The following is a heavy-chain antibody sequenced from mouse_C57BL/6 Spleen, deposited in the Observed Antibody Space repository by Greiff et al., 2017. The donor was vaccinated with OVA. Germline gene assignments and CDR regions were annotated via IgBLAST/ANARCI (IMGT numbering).Heavy chain of an antibody. Sequence: VQLQHPGAELVKPGASVKMSCKASGYTFTSYWITWVKQRPGQGLEWIGDIYPGSGSTNYNEKFKSKATLTVDTSSSTAYMQLSSLTSEDSAVYYCAREGYYYGSGAMDYWGQGTSVTVSS. CDR1: GYTFTSYW. V-gene: IGHV1-55*01. D-gene: IGHD1-1*01. CDR3: AREGYYYGSGAMDY. J-gene: IGHJ4*01. CDR2: IYPGSGST.